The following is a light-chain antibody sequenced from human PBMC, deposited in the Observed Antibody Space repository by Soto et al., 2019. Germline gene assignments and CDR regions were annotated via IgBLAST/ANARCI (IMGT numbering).Light chain of an antibody. CDR2: KNN. V-gene: IGLV1-47*01. J-gene: IGLJ1*01. CDR1: GSDVGGNY. Sequence: QSVLTQPPSASGTPGQRVTISCSGSGSDVGGNYVYWYQQLPGTAPKLLIYKNNLQRSGVADRFSGSKSDTSASLAISGVRSEDEADYYCAAWDDSLSGQVFGSGTKFTVL. CDR3: AAWDDSLSGQV.